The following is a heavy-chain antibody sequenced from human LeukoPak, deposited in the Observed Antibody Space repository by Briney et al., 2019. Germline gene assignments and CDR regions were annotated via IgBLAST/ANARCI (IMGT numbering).Heavy chain of an antibody. CDR2: IKQDRSEK. CDR1: GFTFSSSW. D-gene: IGHD3-16*01. J-gene: IGHJ5*02. Sequence: GGSLRLSCATSGFTFSSSWMSWVRQAPGKGLEWVANIKQDRSEKYYVDSVKGRFTISRDNAKNSLYLQMNTLRAEDTAMYYCAKDAQPRSRWFDPWGQGTLVTVSS. V-gene: IGHV3-7*03. CDR3: AKDAQPRSRWFDP.